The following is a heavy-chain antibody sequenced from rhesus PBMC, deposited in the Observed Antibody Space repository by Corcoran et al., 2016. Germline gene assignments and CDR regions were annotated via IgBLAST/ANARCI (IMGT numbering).Heavy chain of an antibody. CDR1: GFTSGNSD. CDR2: ISSGGSI. CDR3: AKDSTRMITVTIYDAFDF. Sequence: EVQLVESGGGLVQPGGSLRLSCAAPGFTSGNSDLTWIRQAPGKGLEWVSYISSGGSIYYSDSVKGRLPIARDSAKNTLYLQIRSLRVEDTAVYYCAKDSTRMITVTIYDAFDFWGQGLRVTVSS. J-gene: IGHJ3*01. D-gene: IGHD3-9*01. V-gene: IGHV3S43*01.